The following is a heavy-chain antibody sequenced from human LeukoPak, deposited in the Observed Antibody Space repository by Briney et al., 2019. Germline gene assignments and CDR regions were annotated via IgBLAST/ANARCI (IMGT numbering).Heavy chain of an antibody. V-gene: IGHV3-48*01. CDR2: ISSSSSTI. D-gene: IGHD1-26*01. CDR1: GFTFSSYR. Sequence: GGSLRLSCAASGFTFSSYRMNGVRQAPGKGVAGVSYISSSSSTIYYADSVKGRFTISRDNAKNSLYVQMNSLRAEDTGVYYCARDRGGRESHVFDYWGQGTLVTVSS. CDR3: ARDRGGRESHVFDY. J-gene: IGHJ4*02.